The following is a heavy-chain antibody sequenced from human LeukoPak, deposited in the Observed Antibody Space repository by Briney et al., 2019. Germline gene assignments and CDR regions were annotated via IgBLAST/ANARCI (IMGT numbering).Heavy chain of an antibody. CDR3: AKQQLVNWFDP. D-gene: IGHD6-13*01. J-gene: IGHJ5*02. Sequence: GGSLRLFCAASGFTFSSYAMSWVRQAPGKGLEWVSGTSGSGGSTYYADSVKGRFTISRDNSKNALYLQMNSLRAEDTAVYYCAKQQLVNWFDPWGQGTLVTVSS. CDR1: GFTFSSYA. CDR2: TSGSGGST. V-gene: IGHV3-23*01.